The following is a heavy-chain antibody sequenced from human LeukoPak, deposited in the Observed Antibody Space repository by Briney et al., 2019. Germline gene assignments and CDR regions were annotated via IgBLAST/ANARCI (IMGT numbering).Heavy chain of an antibody. CDR1: GFTFRSYA. D-gene: IGHD5-18*01. J-gene: IGHJ4*02. CDR3: ARDGRALGRYSYHYRMYYFDF. CDR2: ISYDGINK. V-gene: IGHV3-30*04. Sequence: GGSLRLSCAASGFTFRSYALYWVRQAPGKGLEWVAVISYDGINKYYADSVRGRFTISRDNSKNTLYLQMNSLRAEDTAVYYCARDGRALGRYSYHYRMYYFDFWGQGTLVTVSS.